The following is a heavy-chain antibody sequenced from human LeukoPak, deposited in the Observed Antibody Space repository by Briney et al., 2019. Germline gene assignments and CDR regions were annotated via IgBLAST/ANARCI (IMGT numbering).Heavy chain of an antibody. D-gene: IGHD1-26*01. CDR1: GGTFSSYA. CDR2: IIPIFGTA. CDR3: ARVSGSYSGAFDI. J-gene: IGHJ3*02. V-gene: IGHV1-69*05. Sequence: GASVKVSCKASGGTFSSYAISWVRQAAGQGLEWMGRIIPIFGTANYAQKFQGRVTITTDESTITAYMELSSLRSEDTAVYYCARVSGSYSGAFDIWGQGTMVTVSS.